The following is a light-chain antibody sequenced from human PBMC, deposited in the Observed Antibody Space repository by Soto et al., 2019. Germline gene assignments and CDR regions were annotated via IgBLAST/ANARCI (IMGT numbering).Light chain of an antibody. CDR3: QQFDSSRVYS. CDR1: QSVTSTY. J-gene: IGKJ2*03. Sequence: EIVLTQSPVTLSLSPGERATLSCRASQSVTSTYLAWYQQKPGQSPRLIIYGGSTRASGFPDRFSGGGSGTDVTLTICRLEPEDSAVYYCHCQQFDSSRVYSFGQGTKLEI. CDR2: GGS. V-gene: IGKV3-20*01.